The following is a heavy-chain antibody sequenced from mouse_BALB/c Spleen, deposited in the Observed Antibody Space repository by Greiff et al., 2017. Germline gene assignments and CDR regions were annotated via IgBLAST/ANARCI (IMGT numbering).Heavy chain of an antibody. CDR1: GYTFTSYT. Sequence: QVQLKQSGAELARPGASVKMSCKASGYTFTSYTMHWVKQRPGQGLEWIGYINPSSGYTNYNQKFKDKATLTADKSSSTAYMQLSSLTSEDSAVYYCARSPRDYAMDYWGQGTSVTVSS. CDR2: INPSSGYT. J-gene: IGHJ4*01. V-gene: IGHV1-4*01. CDR3: ARSPRDYAMDY.